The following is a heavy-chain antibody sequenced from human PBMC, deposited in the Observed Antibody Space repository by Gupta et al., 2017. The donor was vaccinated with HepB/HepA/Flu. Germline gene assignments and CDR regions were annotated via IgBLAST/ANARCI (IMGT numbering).Heavy chain of an antibody. J-gene: IGHJ6*02. V-gene: IGHV3-21*01. CDR1: GFTFSSYS. Sequence: EVQLVESGGGLVKPGGSLRLSCAASGFTFSSYSMNWVRQAPGKGLEWVSSISSSSSYIYYADSVKGRFTISRDNAKNSLYLQMNSLRAEDTAVYYCAREAYSGSYYDYYGMDVWGQGTTVTVSS. D-gene: IGHD1-26*01. CDR2: ISSSSSYI. CDR3: AREAYSGSYYDYYGMDV.